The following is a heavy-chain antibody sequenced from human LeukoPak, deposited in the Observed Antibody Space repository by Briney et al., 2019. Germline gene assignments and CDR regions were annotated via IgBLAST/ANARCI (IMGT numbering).Heavy chain of an antibody. J-gene: IGHJ6*02. V-gene: IGHV3-30*18. CDR3: AKWSAMVPYYYYAMDV. Sequence: GRSLRLTCAASGFTFSSYGMHWVRQAPGKGLEWVAVISYDGSNKYYADSVKGRFTISRDNSKNTLYLQMNSPRAEDTAVYYCAKWSAMVPYYYYAMDVWGQGTTVTVSS. CDR1: GFTFSSYG. CDR2: ISYDGSNK. D-gene: IGHD5-18*01.